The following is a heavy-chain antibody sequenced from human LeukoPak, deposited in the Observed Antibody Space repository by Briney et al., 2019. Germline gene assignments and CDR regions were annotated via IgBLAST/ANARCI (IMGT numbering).Heavy chain of an antibody. CDR2: ISSSGTYI. V-gene: IGHV3-21*01. J-gene: IGHJ3*01. D-gene: IGHD3-22*01. Sequence: GGSLRLSCAASEFIFSNYGMNWVRQAPGKGLEWVSSISSSGTYIYYADSLQGRFTISRDNAKNSLYLQMNSLRAEDAAVYYCARDTYYDSSGRRNAFDVWGQGTMVTVSS. CDR1: EFIFSNYG. CDR3: ARDTYYDSSGRRNAFDV.